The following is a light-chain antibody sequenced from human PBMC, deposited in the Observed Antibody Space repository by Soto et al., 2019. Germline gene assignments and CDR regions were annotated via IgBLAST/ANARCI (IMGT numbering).Light chain of an antibody. Sequence: EIVLTQSPGTLSLSPGEGATISCRASQSVSSTYLAWYQQKPGQAPRLLIYSASNRAAGIPDRFSGSGSGTDFTLTINRLEPEDFSEYYCQQYSGPGMYTFGQGTKLEIK. V-gene: IGKV3-20*01. J-gene: IGKJ2*01. CDR1: QSVSSTY. CDR3: QQYSGPGMYT. CDR2: SAS.